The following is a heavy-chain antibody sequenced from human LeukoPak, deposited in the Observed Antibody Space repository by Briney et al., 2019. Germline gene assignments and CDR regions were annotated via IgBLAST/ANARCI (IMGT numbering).Heavy chain of an antibody. CDR1: GFTFSSYS. D-gene: IGHD3-10*01. CDR3: AKGGFAEYYFDY. Sequence: GGSLRLSCAASGFTFSSYSMNWVRQAPGKGLEWVSAISGSGGSTYYADSVKGRFTISRDNSKNTLYPQMNSLRAEDTAVYYCAKGGFAEYYFDYWGQGTLVTVSS. J-gene: IGHJ4*02. CDR2: ISGSGGST. V-gene: IGHV3-23*01.